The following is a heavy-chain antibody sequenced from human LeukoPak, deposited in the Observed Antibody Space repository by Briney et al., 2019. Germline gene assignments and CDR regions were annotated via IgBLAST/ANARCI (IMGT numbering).Heavy chain of an antibody. CDR2: MNPNSGNT. V-gene: IGHV1-8*01. CDR3: ARSKAMVRGVIPYYYMDV. CDR1: GYTFTSYD. J-gene: IGHJ6*03. D-gene: IGHD3-10*01. Sequence: ASVTVSCKASGYTFTSYDINWVRQAPGQGLEWMGWMNPNSGNTGYAQKFQGRVTMTRNTSISTAYMELSSLRSEDTAVYYCARSKAMVRGVIPYYYMDVWGKGTTVTISS.